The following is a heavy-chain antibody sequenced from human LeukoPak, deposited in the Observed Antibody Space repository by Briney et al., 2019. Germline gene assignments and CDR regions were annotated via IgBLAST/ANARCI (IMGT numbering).Heavy chain of an antibody. J-gene: IGHJ6*02. CDR3: ARLATIFGVATDGMDV. V-gene: IGHV1-69*13. Sequence: PGASVKVSCKASGYTFTSYGISWVRQAPGQGLEWMGGIIPIFGTANYAQKFQGRVTITADESTSTAYMELSSLRSEDTAVYYCARLATIFGVATDGMDVWGQGTTVTVSS. D-gene: IGHD3-3*01. CDR2: IIPIFGTA. CDR1: GYTFTSYG.